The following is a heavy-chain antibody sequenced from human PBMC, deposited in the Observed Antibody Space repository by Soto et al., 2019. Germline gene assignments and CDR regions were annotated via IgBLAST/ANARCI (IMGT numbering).Heavy chain of an antibody. V-gene: IGHV4-59*01. CDR3: ARAQDIVVVPAAIRQGGGMDV. CDR2: IYYSGST. J-gene: IGHJ6*02. CDR1: GGSISSYY. Sequence: SETLSLTCTVSGGSISSYYWSWIRQPPGKGLEWIGYIYYSGSTNYNPSLKGRVTISVDTSKNQFSLKLSSVTAADTAVYYCARAQDIVVVPAAIRQGGGMDVWGQGTTVTVSS. D-gene: IGHD2-2*02.